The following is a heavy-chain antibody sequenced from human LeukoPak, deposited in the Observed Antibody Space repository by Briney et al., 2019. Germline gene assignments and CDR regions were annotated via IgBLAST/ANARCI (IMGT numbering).Heavy chain of an antibody. Sequence: SETLSLTCAVYGRCLSGYHWSWIPQPPGKGLEWIREINHCGSPNYNPSLKSRVNISVDQSKNLFSLKQGSVTSTETAVYDSARAAWKDKGQYYYDSSGYYYGHDYWGQGTLVTVSS. CDR3: ARAAWKDKGQYYYDSSGYYYGHDY. D-gene: IGHD3-22*01. V-gene: IGHV4-34*01. CDR2: INHCGSP. CDR1: GRCLSGYH. J-gene: IGHJ4*02.